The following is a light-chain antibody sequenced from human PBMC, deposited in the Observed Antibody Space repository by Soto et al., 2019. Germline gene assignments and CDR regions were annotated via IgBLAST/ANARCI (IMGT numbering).Light chain of an antibody. V-gene: IGKV1-5*01. CDR3: QQYNMYST. CDR2: DAS. Sequence: DIQMTQSPSTLSASVGDRVTITCRASQSISPWLAWYQQKPGKAPKLLIYDASSLESGVPSRFSGSGSGTEFTLVLRSLQPDDFATYYCQQYNMYSTFGQGTKVEFK. J-gene: IGKJ1*01. CDR1: QSISPW.